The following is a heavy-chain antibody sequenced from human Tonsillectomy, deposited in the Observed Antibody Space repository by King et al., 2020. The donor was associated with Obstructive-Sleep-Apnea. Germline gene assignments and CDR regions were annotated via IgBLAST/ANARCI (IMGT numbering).Heavy chain of an antibody. CDR3: ARDFTMIMFGGVIVD. V-gene: IGHV3-30*04. CDR2: ISYDGSNK. J-gene: IGHJ4*02. CDR1: GFTFSSYA. Sequence: VQLVESGGGVVQPGMSLRLSCAASGFTFSSYAMHWVRQAPGKGLEWVAVISYDGSNKYYTASVKGRFSISRDNSKNTLYLKMNSLKPEDTAMYYCARDFTMIMFGGVIVDWGQGTLVTVSS. D-gene: IGHD3-16*02.